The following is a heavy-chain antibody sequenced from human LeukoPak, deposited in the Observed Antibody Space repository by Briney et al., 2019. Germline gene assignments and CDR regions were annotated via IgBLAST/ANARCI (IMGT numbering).Heavy chain of an antibody. CDR3: ARDLVVVPAAILISSGEHYYYYGMDV. Sequence: GGSLRLSCAASGFTFSSYSMNWVRQAPGKGLEWVSSISSSSSYIYYADSVKGRFTISRDNAKNSLYLQMNSLRAEDTAVYYCARDLVVVPAAILISSGEHYYYYGMDVWGQGTTVTVSS. J-gene: IGHJ6*02. CDR1: GFTFSSYS. V-gene: IGHV3-21*01. CDR2: ISSSSSYI. D-gene: IGHD2-2*02.